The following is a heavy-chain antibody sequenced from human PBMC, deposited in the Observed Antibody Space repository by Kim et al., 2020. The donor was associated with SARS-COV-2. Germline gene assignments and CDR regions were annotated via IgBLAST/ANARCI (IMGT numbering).Heavy chain of an antibody. D-gene: IGHD6-19*01. CDR2: VWFDGSNK. J-gene: IGHJ4*02. Sequence: GGSLRLSCAASGFTFSSYGIHWVRQAPGKGLEWVAVVWFDGSNKYYADSVKGRFTISRDNSKNTVHLQMDSLRAEDTAVYYCARDYSSYLDYWGQGTLVT. CDR1: GFTFSSYG. CDR3: ARDYSSYLDY. V-gene: IGHV3-33*01.